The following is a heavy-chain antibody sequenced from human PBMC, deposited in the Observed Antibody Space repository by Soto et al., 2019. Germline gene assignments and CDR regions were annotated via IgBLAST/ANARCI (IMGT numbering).Heavy chain of an antibody. CDR2: IFHSGST. CDR3: ARDQGNTNWYFDL. V-gene: IGHV4-30-4*01. Sequence: SETLSLTCTVSGFSISSGDYYWTWIRQPPGKGLEWIGYIFHSGSTYYNPSLKSRVTISVDTSKNQFSLNLSSVTAADTAVYYCARDQGNTNWYFDLWGRGTLVTVSS. D-gene: IGHD2-2*01. J-gene: IGHJ2*01. CDR1: GFSISSGDYY.